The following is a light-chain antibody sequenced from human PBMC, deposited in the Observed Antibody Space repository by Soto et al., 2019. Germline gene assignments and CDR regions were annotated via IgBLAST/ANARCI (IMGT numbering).Light chain of an antibody. CDR3: MQGTHWPPYT. CDR1: QSLAYSDGNTY. Sequence: DVVMTQSPLSLPVTLGQPASISCRSSQSLAYSDGNTYLNWFQQRPGQSPRRLIYKVSNRDSGGPDECSGSGAGADFTLKISRVEAEDVGVYYCMQGTHWPPYTFGQGTKLEIK. CDR2: KVS. V-gene: IGKV2-30*01. J-gene: IGKJ2*01.